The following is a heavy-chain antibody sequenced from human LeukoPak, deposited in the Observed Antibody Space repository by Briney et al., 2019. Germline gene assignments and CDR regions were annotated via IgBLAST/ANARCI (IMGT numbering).Heavy chain of an antibody. CDR2: INHSGST. D-gene: IGHD4-17*01. J-gene: IGHJ4*02. Sequence: SETLSLTCAVYGGSFSGYYWSWIRQPPGKGLEWIGEINHSGSTNYNPSLKSRVTISVDTSKNQFSLKLSSATAADTAVYYCARAYGDNDYWGQGTLVTVSS. CDR1: GGSFSGYY. CDR3: ARAYGDNDY. V-gene: IGHV4-34*01.